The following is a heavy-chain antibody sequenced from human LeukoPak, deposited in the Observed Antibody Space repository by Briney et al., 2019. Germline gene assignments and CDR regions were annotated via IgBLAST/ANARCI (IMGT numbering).Heavy chain of an antibody. CDR2: ISSSSSYI. CDR3: AREIVATPSESYYFDY. D-gene: IGHD3-22*01. V-gene: IGHV3-21*01. J-gene: IGHJ4*02. CDR1: GFTFSSYS. Sequence: PGGSLRLSCAASGFTFSSYSMNWVRQAPGKGLEWVSSISSSSSYIYYADSVKGRFTISRDNAKNSLYLQMNSLRAEDTAVYYCAREIVATPSESYYFDYGGQGTLVTVSS.